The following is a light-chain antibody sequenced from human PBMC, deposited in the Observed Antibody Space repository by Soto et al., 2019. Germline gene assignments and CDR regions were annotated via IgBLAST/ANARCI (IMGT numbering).Light chain of an antibody. CDR1: QYIGSA. CDR3: QQRSNWPWT. J-gene: IGKJ1*01. Sequence: EVVLTPSPATLSLSPGDRATLSCMASQYIGSAVAWYHQRSGQAPRLLIFDASIRVPTTPDRFSGSGSGTDFTLTISSLEPEDFAVYYCQQRSNWPWTFGQGTKVDIK. CDR2: DAS. V-gene: IGKV3-11*01.